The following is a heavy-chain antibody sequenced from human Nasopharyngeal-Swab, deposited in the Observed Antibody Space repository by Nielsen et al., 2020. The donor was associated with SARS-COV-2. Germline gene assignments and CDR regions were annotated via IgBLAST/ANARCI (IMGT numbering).Heavy chain of an antibody. CDR2: MWYAGSSE. J-gene: IGHJ4*02. D-gene: IGHD2-2*01. Sequence: LSLTCTASGFTFSNYDIHWLRQTPGKGLEWVAVMWYAGSSERYADSVKGRFTISRDISKNTLYLQMNSLRAEDTAGYYCARESGVSSTSPFDCWGRGTLVTVSS. CDR1: GFTFSNYD. CDR3: ARESGVSSTSPFDC. V-gene: IGHV3-33*01.